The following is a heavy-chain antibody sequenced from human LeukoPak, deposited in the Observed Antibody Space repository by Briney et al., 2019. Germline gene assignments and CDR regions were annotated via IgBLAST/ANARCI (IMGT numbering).Heavy chain of an antibody. CDR2: ISGSGGST. CDR3: AKPYSSGWYYQTATYYFDY. CDR1: GFTFSSYG. Sequence: PGGTLRLSCAASGFTFSSYGMSWVRQAPGKGLEWVSAISGSGGSTYYADSVKGRFTISRDNSKNALYLQMNGLRAEDTAVYYCAKPYSSGWYYQTATYYFDYWGQGTLVTVSS. D-gene: IGHD6-19*01. V-gene: IGHV3-23*01. J-gene: IGHJ4*02.